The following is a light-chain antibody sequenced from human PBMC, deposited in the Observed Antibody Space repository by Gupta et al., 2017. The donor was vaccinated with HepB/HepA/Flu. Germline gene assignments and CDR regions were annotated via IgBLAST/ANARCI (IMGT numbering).Light chain of an antibody. CDR3: QSYDSSPSGHVV. Sequence: QSVLTQPPSVSGATRQRVTISCTGRSSNIGAGDDVDCYQQLPATAPNLLIYDNSNRPSGVPDRFSGSNSGTSASLSITGLQAEDEADYYCQSYDSSPSGHVVFGGGTKLTVL. J-gene: IGLJ2*01. CDR2: DNS. V-gene: IGLV1-40*01. CDR1: SSNIGAGDD.